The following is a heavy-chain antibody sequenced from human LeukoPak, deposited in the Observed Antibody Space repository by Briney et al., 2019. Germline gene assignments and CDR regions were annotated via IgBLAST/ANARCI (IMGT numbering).Heavy chain of an antibody. J-gene: IGHJ4*02. CDR2: ISYDGSNK. V-gene: IGHV3-30*03. Sequence: PGGSLRLSCAASGFTFSSYGMHWVRQAPGKGLEWVAVISYDGSNKYYADSVKGRFTISRDNSKNTLYLQMNSLRAEDTAVYYCARRRIAVAVFDYWGQGTLVTVSS. D-gene: IGHD6-19*01. CDR3: ARRRIAVAVFDY. CDR1: GFTFSSYG.